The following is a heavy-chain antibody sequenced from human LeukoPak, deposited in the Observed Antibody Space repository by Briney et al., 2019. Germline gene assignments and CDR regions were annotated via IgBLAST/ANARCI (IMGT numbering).Heavy chain of an antibody. V-gene: IGHV3-23*01. CDR3: AKSAVVGATAGPKCFDY. CDR1: GFTFSSYA. D-gene: IGHD1-26*01. Sequence: TGGSLRLSCTASGFTFSSYAMSWVRQAPGKGLQWVSSISGSGGSTYYADSVKGRFTISRDNSKDTLYLHMNSLRAEDTAVYYCAKSAVVGATAGPKCFDYWGQGTLVTVSS. CDR2: ISGSGGST. J-gene: IGHJ4*02.